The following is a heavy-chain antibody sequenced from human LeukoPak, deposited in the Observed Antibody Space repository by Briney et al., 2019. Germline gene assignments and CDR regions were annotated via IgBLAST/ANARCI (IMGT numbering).Heavy chain of an antibody. V-gene: IGHV4-59*08. CDR3: ARGQLERQRTFGY. J-gene: IGHJ4*02. CDR2: IYYSGST. Sequence: PSETLSLTCTVSGGSISSYYWSWIRQPPGKGLEWIGYIYYSGSTNYNPSLKSRVTISVDTSKNQFSLKLSSVTAADTAVYYCARGQLERQRTFGYWGQGTLVTVSS. D-gene: IGHD1-1*01. CDR1: GGSISSYY.